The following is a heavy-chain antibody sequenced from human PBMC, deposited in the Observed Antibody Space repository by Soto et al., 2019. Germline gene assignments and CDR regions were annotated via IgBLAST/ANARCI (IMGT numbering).Heavy chain of an antibody. CDR3: ARDLSGDYYDSSGYYYGIDY. CDR2: INSDWSST. CDR1: GFTFSSYW. Sequence: GGSLRLSCAASGFTFSSYWMHWVRQAPGKGLVWVSRINSDWSSTSYADSVKGRFTISRDNAKNTLFLQMNSLRAEDTAVYYFARDLSGDYYDSSGYYYGIDYWGQGTLVTVSS. D-gene: IGHD3-22*01. J-gene: IGHJ4*02. V-gene: IGHV3-74*01.